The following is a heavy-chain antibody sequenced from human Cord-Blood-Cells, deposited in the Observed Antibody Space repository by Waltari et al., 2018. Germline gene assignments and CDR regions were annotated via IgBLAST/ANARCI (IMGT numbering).Heavy chain of an antibody. CDR1: GFSLSTSGVG. CDR2: IYWNDDK. V-gene: IGHV2-5*01. Sequence: QITLKESGPTLVKPTQTLTLTCTFSGFSLSTSGVGVGWIRQPPGKALAWLALIYWNDDKRYSPSLKSRLTITKDTSKNQVVLTMTNMDPVDTATYYCAHSPDGITIFGVVIATNNWFDPWGQGTLVTVSS. D-gene: IGHD3-3*01. CDR3: AHSPDGITIFGVVIATNNWFDP. J-gene: IGHJ5*02.